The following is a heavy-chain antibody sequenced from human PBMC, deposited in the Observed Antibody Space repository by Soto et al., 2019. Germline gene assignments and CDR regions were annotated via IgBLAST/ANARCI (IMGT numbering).Heavy chain of an antibody. D-gene: IGHD2-21*02. CDR3: ARGGGSAITSWFDP. J-gene: IGHJ5*02. CDR1: GYTFTSYA. Sequence: QVQLVQSGAEVKKPGASVKVSCKASGYTFTSYAMHWVRQAPGQRLEWMGWINAGNGNTKYSQKFQGRVTITRDTSAITAYMELSSLRSEDTAVYYCARGGGSAITSWFDPWGQGTLVTVSS. V-gene: IGHV1-3*01. CDR2: INAGNGNT.